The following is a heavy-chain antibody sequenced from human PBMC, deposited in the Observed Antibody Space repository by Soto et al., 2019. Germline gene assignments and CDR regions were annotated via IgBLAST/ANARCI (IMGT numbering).Heavy chain of an antibody. CDR3: ARSPPPRDVAGTDYYYGMDV. Sequence: SVKVSCKASGGTFSSYAISWVRQAPGQGLEWMGGIIPIFGTANYAQKFQGRVTITADESTSTAYMELSSLISEDTAVYYCARSPPPRDVAGTDYYYGMDVWGQGTTVTGSS. V-gene: IGHV1-69*13. CDR2: IIPIFGTA. J-gene: IGHJ6*02. CDR1: GGTFSSYA. D-gene: IGHD6-19*01.